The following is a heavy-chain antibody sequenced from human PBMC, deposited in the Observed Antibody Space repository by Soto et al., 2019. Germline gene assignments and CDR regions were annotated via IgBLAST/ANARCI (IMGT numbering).Heavy chain of an antibody. CDR1: CYTFNTYG. V-gene: IGHV1-18*01. D-gene: IGHD3-3*01. J-gene: IGHJ5*02. CDR3: ARDPHEFWTSYWFDP. Sequence: ASVKVSCKTSCYTFNTYGINWVRQDPGQGLELMGWISAYDGKTTYAEKFQGRVTLTTDTSTSTAYMELRSLRSDYTAIYYCARDPHEFWTSYWFDPWGQGTPVTVSS. CDR2: ISAYDGKT.